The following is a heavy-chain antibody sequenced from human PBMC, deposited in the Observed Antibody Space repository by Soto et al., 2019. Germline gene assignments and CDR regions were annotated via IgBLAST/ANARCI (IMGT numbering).Heavy chain of an antibody. CDR3: ARGPYFDLYYYYGMDV. J-gene: IGHJ6*02. CDR2: INQDGSGK. Sequence: GGSLRLSCVASGFTFSSYWMSWVRQSPEKGLEWVANINQDGSGKYHVGSVKGRFTISRDNAKNSLYLQMNSLRAEDTAVYYCARGPYFDLYYYYGMDVWGQGTTVTVSS. CDR1: GFTFSSYW. D-gene: IGHD3-22*01. V-gene: IGHV3-7*01.